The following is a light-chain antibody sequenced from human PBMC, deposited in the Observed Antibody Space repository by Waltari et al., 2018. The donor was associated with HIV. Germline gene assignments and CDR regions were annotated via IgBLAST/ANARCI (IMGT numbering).Light chain of an antibody. CDR1: QSVSSGY. V-gene: IGKV3-20*01. J-gene: IGKJ3*01. CDR2: GAS. CDR3: QQYGSSPFT. Sequence: EIVLTQYPGTLSLSPGERATLSCRASQSVSSGYLAWYQQKPGQAPRLLISGASRRATGIPDRFSGSGSGTDFTLTISRLEPEDFAVYFCQQYGSSPFTFGPGTKVHIK.